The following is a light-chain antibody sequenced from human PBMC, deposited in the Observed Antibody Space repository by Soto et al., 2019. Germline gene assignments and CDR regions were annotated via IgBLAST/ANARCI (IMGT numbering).Light chain of an antibody. CDR1: SGISCW. V-gene: IGKV1-12*01. CDR3: QQGNTFAFT. CDR2: TAS. Sequence: DIQMTQSPSSVSASVGDRVTITCRASSGISCWLAWYQQRPEKAPKLLIYTASSLQTGDPSRFSGSGSGTDFSLTIASLQPDDVASYYCQQGNTFAFTFGGGTKVVIK. J-gene: IGKJ4*01.